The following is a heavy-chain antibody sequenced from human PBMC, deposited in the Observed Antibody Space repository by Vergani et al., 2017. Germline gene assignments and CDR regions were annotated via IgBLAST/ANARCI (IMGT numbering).Heavy chain of an antibody. CDR3: AKDLGTSSGGGWFDP. Sequence: EVQLEESGGGLVLPVRSLRLSCVASGFTSAGYAMHWVRQAPGKGLEWVSGISWISNSIGYADSVKGRFTISRDNAKNSLYLQMNSLRAEDTALYYCAKDLGTSSGGGWFDPWGQGTLVTVSS. V-gene: IGHV3-9*02. CDR2: ISWISNSI. CDR1: GFTSAGYA. J-gene: IGHJ5*02. D-gene: IGHD6-6*01.